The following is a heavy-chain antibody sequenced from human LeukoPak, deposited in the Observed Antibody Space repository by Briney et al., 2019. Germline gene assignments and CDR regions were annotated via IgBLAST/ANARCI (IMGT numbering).Heavy chain of an antibody. D-gene: IGHD3-10*01. CDR3: AREGYYGSGSPPSLYFDY. J-gene: IGHJ4*02. CDR2: TSSDLNVK. V-gene: IGHV3-30-3*01. CDR1: GFTFRNYV. Sequence: GGSLRLSCAASGFTFRNYVIHWVRQAPGKGLEWVAVTSSDLNVKLYADSVKGRFTISRDNSRSTLYLQMNSLRPEDTVIYYCAREGYYGSGSPPSLYFDYWGQGTLVTVSS.